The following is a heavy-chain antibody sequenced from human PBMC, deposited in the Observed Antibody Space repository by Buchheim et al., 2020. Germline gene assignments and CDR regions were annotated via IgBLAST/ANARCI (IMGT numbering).Heavy chain of an antibody. CDR2: ISSSSSHI. CDR1: GFTFSSYS. V-gene: IGHV3-21*01. J-gene: IGHJ4*01. D-gene: IGHD2-15*01. Sequence: EVQLVESGGGLVKPGESLRLSCVASGFTFSSYSMNWVRQAPGKGLEWVSSISSSSSHIYYADSVKGRFTISRDNAKKSLYLQMNSLRAEDTAVYYCARGGCGGGTCYLFDYWGQGTL. CDR3: ARGGCGGGTCYLFDY.